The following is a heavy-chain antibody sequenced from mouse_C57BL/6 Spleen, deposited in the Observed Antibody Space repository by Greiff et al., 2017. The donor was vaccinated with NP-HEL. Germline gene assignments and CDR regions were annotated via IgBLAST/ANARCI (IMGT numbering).Heavy chain of an antibody. Sequence: QVQLKQPGAELVRPGSSVKLSCKASGYTFTSYWMDWVKQRPGQGLEWIGNIYPSDSETHYNQKFKDKATLTVDKSSSTAYMQLSSLTSEDSAVYYCARRGYYGSRYWYFDVWGTGTTVTVSS. CDR1: GYTFTSYW. J-gene: IGHJ1*03. D-gene: IGHD1-1*01. CDR2: IYPSDSET. V-gene: IGHV1-61*01. CDR3: ARRGYYGSRYWYFDV.